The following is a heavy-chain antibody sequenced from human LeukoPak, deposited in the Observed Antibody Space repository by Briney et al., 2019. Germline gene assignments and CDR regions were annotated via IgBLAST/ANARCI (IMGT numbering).Heavy chain of an antibody. V-gene: IGHV1-24*01. D-gene: IGHD2-8*02. Sequence: ASVKVSCKVSGYTLTELSMHWVRQAPGKGLEWMGGFDPEDGETIYAQKFQGRVTMTEDTSTDTAYMELSSLRSEDTAVYYCATDSLGLVNDAFDIWGQGTMVTVSS. CDR3: ATDSLGLVNDAFDI. CDR1: GYTLTELS. J-gene: IGHJ3*02. CDR2: FDPEDGET.